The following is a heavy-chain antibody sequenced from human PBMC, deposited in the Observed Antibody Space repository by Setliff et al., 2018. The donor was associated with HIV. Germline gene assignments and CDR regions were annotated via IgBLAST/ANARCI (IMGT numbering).Heavy chain of an antibody. J-gene: IGHJ4*02. V-gene: IGHV4-4*07. D-gene: IGHD2-15*01. CDR3: ASEKVAWTVSDSFFEF. CDR2: VYTSGST. Sequence: PSETLSLTCSVSGGSMSTYYWSWIRQPAGKRLEWIGRVYTSGSTIYNPSLRSRVTMSVDTSKSQFSLKLSSVTAADTAVYYCASEKVAWTVSDSFFEFWGQGVPVTVSS. CDR1: GGSMSTYY.